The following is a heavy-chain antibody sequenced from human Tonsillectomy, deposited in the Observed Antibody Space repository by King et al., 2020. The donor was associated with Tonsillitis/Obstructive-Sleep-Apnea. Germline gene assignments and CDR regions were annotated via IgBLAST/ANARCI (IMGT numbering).Heavy chain of an antibody. V-gene: IGHV4-59*08. CDR2: IYYSGST. D-gene: IGHD4-23*01. J-gene: IGHJ2*01. CDR1: GGSISSYY. Sequence: QLQESGPGLVKPSETLSLTCTVSGGSISSYYWSWIRQPPGKGLEWIGYIYYSGSTNYNPSLKSRVTISVGTSKNQFSLKLSSVTPADTAVYYCARRSYGGNLDWYFDLWGRGTLVTVSS. CDR3: ARRSYGGNLDWYFDL.